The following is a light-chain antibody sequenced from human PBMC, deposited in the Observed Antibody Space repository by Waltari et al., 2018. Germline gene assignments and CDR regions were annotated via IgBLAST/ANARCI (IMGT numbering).Light chain of an antibody. Sequence: EVILTQSPDTLSLSPGERATLSCRASQSISRYLVWYHQKPGQAPRLLIYQSSIRATGLPDRFSGSGYGTDFSLTISRLEPEDFAVYYCQNHERLPAVFGQGTKVEMK. J-gene: IGKJ1*01. V-gene: IGKV3-20*01. CDR2: QSS. CDR3: QNHERLPAV. CDR1: QSISRY.